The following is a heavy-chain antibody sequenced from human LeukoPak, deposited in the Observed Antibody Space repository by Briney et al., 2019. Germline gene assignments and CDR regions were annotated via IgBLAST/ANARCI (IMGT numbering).Heavy chain of an antibody. Sequence: GGSLRLSCAASGFTVSSNYMSWVRQAPGKGLEWVSIIYSAGSTYYADSVKGRFTISRDNSKNTLYLQMNSLRAEDTAVYYCAREGYGALDIWGQGTMVTVSS. J-gene: IGHJ3*02. V-gene: IGHV3-53*01. CDR1: GFTVSSNY. CDR2: IYSAGST. CDR3: AREGYGALDI. D-gene: IGHD5-18*01.